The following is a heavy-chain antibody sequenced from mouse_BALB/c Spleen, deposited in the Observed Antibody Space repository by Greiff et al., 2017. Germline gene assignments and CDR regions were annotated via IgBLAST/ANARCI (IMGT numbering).Heavy chain of an antibody. J-gene: IGHJ4*01. V-gene: IGHV5-4*02. D-gene: IGHD3-1*01. CDR1: GFTFSDYY. CDR2: ISDGGSYT. CDR3: ASDRSSSRWNAMDY. Sequence: EVKLQESGGGLVKPGGSLKLSCAASGFTFSDYYMYWVRQTPEKRLAWVATISDGGSYTYYTDSVKGRFTISRDSANNNLYLQMRSLTSEDTAMYDCASDRSSSRWNAMDYWGQGTSVTVSS.